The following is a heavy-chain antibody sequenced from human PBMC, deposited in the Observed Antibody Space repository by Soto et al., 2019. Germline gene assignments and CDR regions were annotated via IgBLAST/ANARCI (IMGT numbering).Heavy chain of an antibody. CDR2: INAGNGNT. Sequence: VASVKVSFKASGYTFTSYAMHWVRQAPGQRLEWMGWINAGNGNTKYSQKFQGRVTITRDTSASTAYMELSSLRSEDTAVYYCARVRGSQNRFDYWGQGNLVTVSS. CDR1: GYTFTSYA. V-gene: IGHV1-3*01. CDR3: ARVRGSQNRFDY. J-gene: IGHJ4*02. D-gene: IGHD1-26*01.